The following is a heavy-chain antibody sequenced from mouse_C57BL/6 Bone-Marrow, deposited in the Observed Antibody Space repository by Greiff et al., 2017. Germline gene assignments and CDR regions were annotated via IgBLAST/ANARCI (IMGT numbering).Heavy chain of an antibody. CDR3: ARQSYYYAMDY. J-gene: IGHJ4*01. CDR2: INTDGGST. Sequence: DVLLVESGGGLVQPGESLKLSCESNEYEFPSYDMSWVRKTPEQRLELVGAINTDGGSTYYPDTMERRFIISRDNTKKTLYLQMSSLRSEDTALYYCARQSYYYAMDYWGQGTSVTVSS. V-gene: IGHV5-2*01. D-gene: IGHD2-12*01. CDR1: EYEFPSYD.